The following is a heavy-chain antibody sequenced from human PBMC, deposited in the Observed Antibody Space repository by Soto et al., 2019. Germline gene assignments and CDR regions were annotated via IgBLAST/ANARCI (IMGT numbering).Heavy chain of an antibody. V-gene: IGHV4-30-2*01. J-gene: IGHJ4*02. CDR1: VGSLTIGTYS. Sequence: PAETLCLTCAISVGSLTIGTYSWNWIRQPPGKGLEWIGYIFPSGTTYYNPSLKSRVSISIDVSKNQFSLNLRSLTAADTAVYYCDRGREFDSWGQGTLVTVSS. CDR3: DRGREFDS. CDR2: IFPSGTT.